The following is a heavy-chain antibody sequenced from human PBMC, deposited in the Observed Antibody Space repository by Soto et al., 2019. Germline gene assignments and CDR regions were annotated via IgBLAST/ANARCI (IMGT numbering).Heavy chain of an antibody. J-gene: IGHJ6*02. Sequence: QAQLVQSGAEVRKPGASVKVSCKASGYTFTTYDINWVRQAPGQGLEWLGWMDPNSGSTGYAQNFQGRITMTRNISRNPANMELSSLQSEDTAVYYCARERKFDFWRKGLDVWGQGTTVTVSS. V-gene: IGHV1-8*01. CDR2: MDPNSGST. CDR1: GYTFTTYD. D-gene: IGHD3-3*01. CDR3: ARERKFDFWRKGLDV.